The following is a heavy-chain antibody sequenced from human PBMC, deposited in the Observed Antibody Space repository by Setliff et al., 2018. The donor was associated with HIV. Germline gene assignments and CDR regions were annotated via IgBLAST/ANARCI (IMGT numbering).Heavy chain of an antibody. D-gene: IGHD3-22*01. Sequence: VTLSLTCTVSGGSISSSSYYWGWIRQPPGKGLEWIWSIYYSGSTYYNPSLKSRVTISVDTSKNQFSLKLSSVTAADTAVYVCATMNYDSSGYYSDWGQGTRVTVSS. CDR3: ATMNYDSSGYYSD. CDR1: GGSISSSSYY. J-gene: IGHJ4*02. V-gene: IGHV4-39*01. CDR2: IYYSGST.